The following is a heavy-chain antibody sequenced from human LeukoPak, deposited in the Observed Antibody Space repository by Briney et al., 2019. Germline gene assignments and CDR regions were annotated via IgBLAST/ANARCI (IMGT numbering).Heavy chain of an antibody. J-gene: IGHJ6*02. D-gene: IGHD6-13*01. V-gene: IGHV4-59*01. CDR2: IYYSGST. CDR3: ARDAGIAAAGIYYYYGMDV. CDR1: GDSISTYF. Sequence: SETLSLTCTVSGDSISTYFCSWIRQPPGKGLEWIGYIYYSGSTNYNPSLKSRVTISVDTSKNQFSLKLSSVTAADTAVYYCARDAGIAAAGIYYYYGMDVWGQGTTVTVSS.